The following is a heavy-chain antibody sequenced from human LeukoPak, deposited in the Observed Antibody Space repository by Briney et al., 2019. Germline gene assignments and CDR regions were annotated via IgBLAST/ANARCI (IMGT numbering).Heavy chain of an antibody. V-gene: IGHV3-7*01. D-gene: IGHD6-13*01. CDR1: GFTFTTYW. CDR3: ARIGYSSSSFDY. Sequence: WGSLRLSCAASGFTFTTYWMSWVRQAPGKGLEWVANIKQDGSEKDYVDSLKGRFTISRDNAKNSVNLQMNSLRVEDTAVYYCARIGYSSSSFDYWGQGTLVTVPS. J-gene: IGHJ4*02. CDR2: IKQDGSEK.